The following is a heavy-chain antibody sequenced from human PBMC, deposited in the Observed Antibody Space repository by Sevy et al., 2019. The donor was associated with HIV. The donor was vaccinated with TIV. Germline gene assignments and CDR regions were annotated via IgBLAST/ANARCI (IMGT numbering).Heavy chain of an antibody. D-gene: IGHD2-15*01. J-gene: IGHJ4*02. CDR2: LYTSGST. CDR3: ARERGYYSGGSCYQDSPIDY. Sequence: SETLSLTCTVSGGSISSYYWSWIRLPAVKGLEWIGRLYTSGSTNYNPSLKSRVTMSVDTSTNQFSLKLSSVTAADTAVYYCARERGYYSGGSCYQDSPIDYWGQGTLVTVSS. V-gene: IGHV4-4*07. CDR1: GGSISSYY.